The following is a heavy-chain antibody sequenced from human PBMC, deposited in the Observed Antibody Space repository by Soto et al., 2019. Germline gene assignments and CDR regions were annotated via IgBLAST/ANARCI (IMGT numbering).Heavy chain of an antibody. J-gene: IGHJ6*02. D-gene: IGHD2-2*01. CDR3: ARRIGPGYYYYGMDV. CDR1: GYSLTSYW. V-gene: IGHV5-51*01. CDR2: IYPGDSDT. Sequence: PGESLKSSCKGSGYSLTSYWIGWVRQMPGKGLEWMGIIYPGDSDTRYSPSFQGQVTISADKSISTAYLQWSSLKASDTAMYYCARRIGPGYYYYGMDVWGQGTTVTDS.